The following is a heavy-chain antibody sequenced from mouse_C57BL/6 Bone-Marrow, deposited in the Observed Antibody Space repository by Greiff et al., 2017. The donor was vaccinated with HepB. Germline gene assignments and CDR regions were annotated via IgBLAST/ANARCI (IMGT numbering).Heavy chain of an antibody. J-gene: IGHJ1*03. CDR2: LRSKSSNYAT. V-gene: IGHV10-3*01. CDR1: GFTFNTYA. Sequence: EVMLVESGGGLVQPKGSLKLSCAASGFTFNTYAMHWVRQAPGKGLEWVARLRSKSSNYATYYADSVKDRFTISRDDSPSMLYLQMNNLKTEDTAMYYGVRDHEYYGSSSYWYFDVWGTGTTVTVAA. CDR3: VRDHEYYGSSSYWYFDV. D-gene: IGHD1-1*01.